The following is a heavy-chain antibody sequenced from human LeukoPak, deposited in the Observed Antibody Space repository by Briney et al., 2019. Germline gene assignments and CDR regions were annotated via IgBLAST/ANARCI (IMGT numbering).Heavy chain of an antibody. CDR2: ISSNGDNT. CDR3: VRGTGY. CDR1: GFTFSTYV. V-gene: IGHV3-64D*06. J-gene: IGHJ4*02. Sequence: GGSLRLSCSVSGFTFSTYVMHWVRQAPGKGLEYVSAISSNGDNTYYADSVKGRFTISRDNSRNALYLQMSSLRADDTAVYYCVRGTGYWGQGTLVTVSS. D-gene: IGHD6-6*01.